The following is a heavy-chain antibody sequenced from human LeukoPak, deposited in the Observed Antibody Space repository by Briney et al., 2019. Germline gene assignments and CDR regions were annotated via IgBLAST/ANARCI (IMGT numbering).Heavy chain of an antibody. V-gene: IGHV1-2*02. J-gene: IGHJ3*02. CDR2: INPNSGGT. D-gene: IGHD3-9*01. Sequence: ASVKVSCKASGYTFTGYYMHWVRQAPGQGLEWMGWINPNSGGTNYAQKFQGRVTMTRDTSISTAYMELSRLRSDDTAVYYCARARSNYDILTGYYITNEDAFDIWGQGTMVTVSS. CDR1: GYTFTGYY. CDR3: ARARSNYDILTGYYITNEDAFDI.